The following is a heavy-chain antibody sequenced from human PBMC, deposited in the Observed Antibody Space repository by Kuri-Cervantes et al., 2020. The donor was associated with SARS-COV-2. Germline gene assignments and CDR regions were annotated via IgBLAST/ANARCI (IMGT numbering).Heavy chain of an antibody. J-gene: IGHJ4*02. CDR3: ARKDYSSGHFAY. V-gene: IGHV4-4*01. CDR1: GGSISSSNW. CDR2: IYHSGST. Sequence: GSLRLSCAVSGGSISSSNWWSWVRQPPGEGLEWIAEIYHSGSTNYNPSLKSRVTISVDKSKNQFSLKLSFVTAADTAVYFCARKDYSSGHFAYWGQGNRV. D-gene: IGHD6-19*01.